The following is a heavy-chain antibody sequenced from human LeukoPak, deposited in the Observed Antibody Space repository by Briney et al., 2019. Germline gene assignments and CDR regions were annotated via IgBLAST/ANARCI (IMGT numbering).Heavy chain of an antibody. CDR3: AKERDYDNSGYSGRGYYFDY. Sequence: GGSLRLSCAASGFTFSSYGMHWVRQAPGKGLEWVAVIWYDGSNKYYADSVKGRFTISRDNSKNTLYLQMNSLRAEDTAVYYCAKERDYDNSGYSGRGYYFDYWGQGTLVTVSS. D-gene: IGHD3-22*01. CDR2: IWYDGSNK. CDR1: GFTFSSYG. V-gene: IGHV3-33*06. J-gene: IGHJ4*02.